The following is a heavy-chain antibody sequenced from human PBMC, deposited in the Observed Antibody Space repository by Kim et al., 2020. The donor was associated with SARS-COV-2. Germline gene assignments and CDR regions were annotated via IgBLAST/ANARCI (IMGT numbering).Heavy chain of an antibody. D-gene: IGHD3-3*02. Sequence: GGSLRLSCAASGFTFSSYSMNWVRQAPGKGLEWVSSISSSSSSYIYYADSVKGRFTISRDNAKNSLYLQMNSLRAEDTAVYYCARDRDAFDAFDIWGQGTMVTVSS. CDR3: ARDRDAFDAFDI. J-gene: IGHJ3*02. V-gene: IGHV3-21*01. CDR2: ISSSSSSYI. CDR1: GFTFSSYS.